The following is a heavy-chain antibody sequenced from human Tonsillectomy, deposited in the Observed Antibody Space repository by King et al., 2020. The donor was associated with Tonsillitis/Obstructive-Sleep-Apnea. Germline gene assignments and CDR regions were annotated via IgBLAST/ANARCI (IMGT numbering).Heavy chain of an antibody. J-gene: IGHJ4*02. CDR1: GFTFSSYG. CDR3: ARDESGDYYFDY. D-gene: IGHD4-17*01. CDR2: IWYDGSNK. Sequence: VQLVESGGGVVQPGRSLRRPCSASGFTFSSYGMHWVRQAPGKGLEWVAGIWYDGSNKYYADSVKGRFTISRDNFKNTLYLQMNSLRAEDTAVYYCARDESGDYYFDYWGQGTLVTVSS. V-gene: IGHV3-33*01.